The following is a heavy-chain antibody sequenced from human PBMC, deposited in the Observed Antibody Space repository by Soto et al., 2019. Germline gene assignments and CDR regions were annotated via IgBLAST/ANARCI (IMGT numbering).Heavy chain of an antibody. J-gene: IGHJ4*02. D-gene: IGHD1-26*01. Sequence: QVQLVESGGGVVQPGRSLRLSCVASGFTFNKYGIHWVRRAPGKGLEWVAVVWYDGSNKYYADSVKGRFTLSRDNSKNTVYVQMNTLRAEDTAVYYCARGGGAPIDYWGQGTLVTVSS. CDR1: GFTFNKYG. CDR2: VWYDGSNK. CDR3: ARGGGAPIDY. V-gene: IGHV3-33*01.